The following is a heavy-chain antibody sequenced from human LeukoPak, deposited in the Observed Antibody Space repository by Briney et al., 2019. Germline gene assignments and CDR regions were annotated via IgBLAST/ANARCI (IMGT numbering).Heavy chain of an antibody. CDR1: GGSIRSYY. D-gene: IGHD3-10*01. V-gene: IGHV4-59*01. J-gene: IGHJ4*02. CDR3: AGAYFYASGIGY. CDR2: VYYGGST. Sequence: SETLSLTCTVSGGSIRSYYWSWIRQPPGKGLEWIGYVYYGGSTNYNPSLRSRVTMSLGTSKNQFSLNLSSVTAADTAVYYCAGAYFYASGIGYWGQGTLVTVSS.